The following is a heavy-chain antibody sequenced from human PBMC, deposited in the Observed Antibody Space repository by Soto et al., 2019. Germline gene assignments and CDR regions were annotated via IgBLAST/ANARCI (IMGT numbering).Heavy chain of an antibody. CDR2: IYYTGNT. Sequence: QLQLQESGPGLVKPSETLSLTCNVSGGSISNSNYYWGWIRQPPGKGLECIGSIYYTGNTYYNPSLNIRVTISVDTYKIQFSLKLGSGTAADTGVYFCDSHYIWLLLSDYWGQGTMFTVSS. CDR3: DSHYIWLLLSDY. CDR1: GGSISNSNYY. J-gene: IGHJ4*02. D-gene: IGHD3-22*01. V-gene: IGHV4-39*01.